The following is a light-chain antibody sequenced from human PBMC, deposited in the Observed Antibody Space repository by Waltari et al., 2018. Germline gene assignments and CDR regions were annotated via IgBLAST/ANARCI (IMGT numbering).Light chain of an antibody. CDR3: QQTYSVPYT. CDR2: AAS. CDR1: PSISTY. J-gene: IGKJ2*01. V-gene: IGKV1-39*01. Sequence: DSQLTQSPASLSASVGDRVTITCRASPSISTYLNWYQQKPGKAPNLLIHAASTLQSGVPSRFSGSGSGTGFTLTISSLQPEDCATYYCQQTYSVPYTFGQGTRLEIK.